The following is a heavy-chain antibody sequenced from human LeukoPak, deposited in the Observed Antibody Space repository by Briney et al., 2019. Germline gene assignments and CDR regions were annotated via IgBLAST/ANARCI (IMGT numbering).Heavy chain of an antibody. D-gene: IGHD3-16*02. V-gene: IGHV3-23*01. CDR2: ISGSGGST. Sequence: GGSLRLSCAASGFTFSSYAMSWVRQAPGKGLEWVSAISGSGGSTYYADSVKGRFTISRDNSKNTLYLQMNSLRAEDTAVYYCAKGAYYDYVWGSYRYFYLDYWGQGTLVTVSS. J-gene: IGHJ4*02. CDR1: GFTFSSYA. CDR3: AKGAYYDYVWGSYRYFYLDY.